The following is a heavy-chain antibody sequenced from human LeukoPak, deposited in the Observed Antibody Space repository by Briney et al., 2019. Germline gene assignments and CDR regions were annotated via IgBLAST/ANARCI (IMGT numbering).Heavy chain of an antibody. V-gene: IGHV3-7*01. CDR2: IKQDGSEK. CDR3: ARPLAMFYYDNSRGN. J-gene: IGHJ4*02. D-gene: IGHD3-22*01. Sequence: GGSLRLSCAASGFIFGSYWMSWVRQVPGKGLQWVANIKQDGSEKYYVDSVKGRFTISRDNVKNSLYLQMSSLRADDTAVYYCARPLAMFYYDNSRGNWGQGTLVTVSS. CDR1: GFIFGSYW.